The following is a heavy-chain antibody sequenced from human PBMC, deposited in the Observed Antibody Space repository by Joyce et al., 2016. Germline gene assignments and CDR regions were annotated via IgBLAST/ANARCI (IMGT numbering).Heavy chain of an antibody. CDR1: GFTLSSYS. Sequence: QVQLVESGGGVVQPGKSLRLSCAASGFTLSSYSMHWVRQAPGEGLDWVALISYDGSNKYSTDSVQGRFTISRDNSKNTLYLQMNSLRAEDTAVYYCARDFQYRGATYHGMDVWGQGTTVTVSS. J-gene: IGHJ6*02. CDR2: ISYDGSNK. V-gene: IGHV3-30*03. CDR3: ARDFQYRGATYHGMDV. D-gene: IGHD5-12*01.